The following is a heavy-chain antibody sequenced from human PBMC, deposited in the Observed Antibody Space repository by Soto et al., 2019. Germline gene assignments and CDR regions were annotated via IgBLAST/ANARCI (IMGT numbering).Heavy chain of an antibody. V-gene: IGHV1-69*06. J-gene: IGHJ6*02. CDR3: ARTSYCNGSSCYSRNYYGMDV. CDR1: GGTFSKYS. Sequence: QVRLVQSGAEVKKPGSSVQVSCKVSGGTFSKYSLSWVRQTPGQGLEWMGGITPFVDTSNYAQRFLGRVPITADKSTNTAFLEVSGLKSEETALYFCARTSYCNGSSCYSRNYYGMDVWGQGTTVTVSS. D-gene: IGHD2-2*01. CDR2: ITPFVDTS.